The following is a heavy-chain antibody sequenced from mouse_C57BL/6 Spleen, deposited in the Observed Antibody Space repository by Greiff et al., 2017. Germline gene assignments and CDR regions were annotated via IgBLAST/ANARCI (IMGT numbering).Heavy chain of an antibody. Sequence: VQLQQSGPELVKPGASVKIPCKASGYTFTDYNMDWVKQSHGKSLEWIGDINPNNGGTIYNQKFKGKATLTVDKSSSTAYMELRSLTSEDTAVYYCASSRYYYGSSLYAMDYWGQGTSVTVSS. J-gene: IGHJ4*01. V-gene: IGHV1-18*01. CDR2: INPNNGGT. D-gene: IGHD1-1*01. CDR3: ASSRYYYGSSLYAMDY. CDR1: GYTFTDYN.